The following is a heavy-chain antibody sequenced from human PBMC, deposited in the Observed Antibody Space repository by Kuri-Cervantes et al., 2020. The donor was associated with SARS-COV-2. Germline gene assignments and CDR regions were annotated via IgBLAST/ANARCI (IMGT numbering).Heavy chain of an antibody. CDR3: ARSSGGYDARFDP. V-gene: IGHV4-31*03. D-gene: IGHD3-10*01. J-gene: IGHJ5*02. Sequence: TLSLTCSVSGGSISSGGYYWSWIRQHPGKGLEWIGYIYYSGSTYYNPSLKSRVTISVDTSKNQFSLKLSSVTAADTAVYYCARSSGGYDARFDPWGQGTLVTVSS. CDR2: IYYSGST. CDR1: GGSISSGGYY.